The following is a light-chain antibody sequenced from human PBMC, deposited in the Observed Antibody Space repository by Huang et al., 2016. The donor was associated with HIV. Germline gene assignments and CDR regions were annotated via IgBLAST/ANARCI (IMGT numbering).Light chain of an antibody. J-gene: IGKJ1*01. CDR1: QGIANY. Sequence: DIQLTQSTSAMSASVGDRVSITCRASQGIANYLVWCQQRPGGAPKRLIYAASSLQSGVPSRFSGSGSGTTFTLTISGLQPEDFATYYCLQHHAYPRTFGQGTKVEV. CDR3: LQHHAYPRT. CDR2: AAS. V-gene: IGKV1-17*03.